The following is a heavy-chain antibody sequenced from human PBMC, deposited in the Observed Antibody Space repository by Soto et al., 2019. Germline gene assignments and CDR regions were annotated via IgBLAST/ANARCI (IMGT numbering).Heavy chain of an antibody. CDR3: ARDLWGVGVPGP. CDR2: ISTSSSTI. V-gene: IGHV3-48*01. J-gene: IGHJ5*02. CDR1: GFTFSSYS. Sequence: EVPLVESGGGLVQPGRSLRLSCAASGFTFSSYSMNWVRQAPGKGLEWVSYISTSSSTIYYADSVKGRFTISRDNAKNSLYLQMNSLRAEDTAVYYCARDLWGVGVPGPWGQGTLVTVSS. D-gene: IGHD3-16*01.